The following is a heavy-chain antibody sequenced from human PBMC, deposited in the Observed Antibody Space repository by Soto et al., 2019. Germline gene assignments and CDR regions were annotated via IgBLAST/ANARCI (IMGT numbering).Heavy chain of an antibody. D-gene: IGHD2-15*01. Sequence: GGSLRLSCVASGSNFNNYNLHWVRQAPSNSLESVAVISFDGTTDYYADSVKGRFTVSRDNFKNILSLQMDSLRPEDTAVYYCARDNRDCSAFNCYNPGRVFGLDVWGQGTTVTVSS. V-gene: IGHV3-30-3*01. CDR2: ISFDGTTD. J-gene: IGHJ6*02. CDR1: GSNFNNYN. CDR3: ARDNRDCSAFNCYNPGRVFGLDV.